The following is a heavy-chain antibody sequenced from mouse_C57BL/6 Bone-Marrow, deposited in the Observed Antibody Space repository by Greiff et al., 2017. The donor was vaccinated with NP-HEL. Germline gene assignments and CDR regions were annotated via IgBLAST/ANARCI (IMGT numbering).Heavy chain of an antibody. V-gene: IGHV7-1*01. CDR3: ARDGRASTYWYFDV. CDR2: SRNKANDYTT. Sequence: EVKLMESGGGLVQSGRSLRLSCATSGFTFSDFYMEWVRQAPGKGLEWIAASRNKANDYTTEYSASVKGRFIVSRDTSQSILYLQMNALRAEDTAIYYCARDGRASTYWYFDVWGTGTTVTVSS. J-gene: IGHJ1*03. CDR1: GFTFSDFY. D-gene: IGHD6-1*01.